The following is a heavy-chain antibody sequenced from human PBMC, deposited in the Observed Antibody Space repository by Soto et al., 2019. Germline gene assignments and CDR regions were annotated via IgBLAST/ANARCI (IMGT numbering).Heavy chain of an antibody. Sequence: LRLSCAASGLTFSDYYMSWIRQAPGKGLEWVSYISSSGSTIYYADSVKGRFTISRDNAKNSLYLQMNSLRAEDTAVYYCARASGWYGNDAFDIWGQGTMVTVSS. J-gene: IGHJ3*02. CDR3: ARASGWYGNDAFDI. V-gene: IGHV3-11*01. CDR2: ISSSGSTI. CDR1: GLTFSDYY. D-gene: IGHD6-19*01.